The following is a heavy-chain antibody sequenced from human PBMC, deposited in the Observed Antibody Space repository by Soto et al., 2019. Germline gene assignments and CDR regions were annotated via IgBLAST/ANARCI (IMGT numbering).Heavy chain of an antibody. D-gene: IGHD2-8*01. CDR2: IYHSGST. V-gene: IGHV4-30-4*01. Sequence: SETLSLTCTVAGGSISGGDYFWSWIRQPPGKDLEWIGYIYHSGSTYYNPSLKSRVTISVDTSKNQFSLKLSSVTAADTAVYYCTLVYAIRQYYYYYGMDVWGQGTTVTVSS. CDR1: GGSISGGDYF. CDR3: TLVYAIRQYYYYYGMDV. J-gene: IGHJ6*02.